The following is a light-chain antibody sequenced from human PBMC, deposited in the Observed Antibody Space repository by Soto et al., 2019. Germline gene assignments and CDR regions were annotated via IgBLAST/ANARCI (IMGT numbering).Light chain of an antibody. V-gene: IGLV2-23*01. CDR3: CSYEGSQV. Sequence: QSALTQPASVSGSPGQSITISCTGTSSDVGSYNLVSWYQQHPGKAPKLMIYEGSKRPSGVSNRFSGSKSGNTASLTISGLQAEDEADYYCCSYEGSQVFGGGTQLTVL. CDR2: EGS. CDR1: SSDVGSYNL. J-gene: IGLJ2*01.